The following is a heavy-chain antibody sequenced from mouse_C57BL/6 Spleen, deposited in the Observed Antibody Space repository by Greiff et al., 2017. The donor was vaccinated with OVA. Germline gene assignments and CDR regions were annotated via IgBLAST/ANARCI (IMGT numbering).Heavy chain of an antibody. J-gene: IGHJ3*01. CDR3: AREGYYGSSYVGFAY. Sequence: EVKLMESGPGLVKPSQSLSLTCSVTGYSITSGYYWNWIRQFPGNKLEWMGYISYDGSNNYNPSLKNRISITRDTSKNQFFLKLNSVTTEDTATYYCAREGYYGSSYVGFAYWGQGTLVTVSA. D-gene: IGHD1-1*01. V-gene: IGHV3-6*01. CDR1: GYSITSGYY. CDR2: ISYDGSN.